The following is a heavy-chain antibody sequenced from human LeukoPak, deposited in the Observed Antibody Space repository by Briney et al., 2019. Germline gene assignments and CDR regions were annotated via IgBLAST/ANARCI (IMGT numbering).Heavy chain of an antibody. V-gene: IGHV5-51*01. CDR3: ARRSGSYSDY. D-gene: IGHD1-26*01. Sequence: GESLKIYCKGSGYSFTNFWIGWVRQMPGKGLEWMGIIHPGDSDTRYSPSFQGQVTISADKSISTAYLQWNSLKASDTAMYYCARRSGSYSDYWGQGTLVTVSS. CDR1: GYSFTNFW. CDR2: IHPGDSDT. J-gene: IGHJ4*02.